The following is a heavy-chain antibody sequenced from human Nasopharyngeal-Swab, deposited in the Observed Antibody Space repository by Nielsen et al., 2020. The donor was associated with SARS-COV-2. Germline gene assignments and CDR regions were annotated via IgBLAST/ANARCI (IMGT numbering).Heavy chain of an antibody. J-gene: IGHJ4*02. D-gene: IGHD7-27*01. CDR1: GFTFNSYA. Sequence: GGSLRLSCAASGFTFNSYAMSWVRQAPGKGLEWVSIISGSGDTTYYADSVKDRFTISRDNSKNMLFLQMNSLTADDTAVYYCAKHSPHSPPGDRVFDYWGQGTLVTVSS. V-gene: IGHV3-23*01. CDR3: AKHSPHSPPGDRVFDY. CDR2: ISGSGDTT.